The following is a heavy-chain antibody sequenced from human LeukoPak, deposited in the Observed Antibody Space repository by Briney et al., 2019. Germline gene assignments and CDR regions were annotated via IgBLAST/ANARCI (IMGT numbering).Heavy chain of an antibody. V-gene: IGHV4-39*07. Sequence: SETLSLTCTASGGSSSTNNYFWGWIRQPPGKGLEWIGTISYRGSTYYNPSLKSRVTMAVDTSKNQFSLKVNSVTAADTAVYYCAGDFRKAWFLIWGQGTLVTVSS. D-gene: IGHD3-10*01. J-gene: IGHJ4*02. CDR1: GGSSSTNNYF. CDR3: AGDFRKAWFLI. CDR2: ISYRGST.